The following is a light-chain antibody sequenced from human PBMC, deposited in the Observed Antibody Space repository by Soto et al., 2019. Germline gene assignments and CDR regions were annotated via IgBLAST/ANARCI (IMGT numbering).Light chain of an antibody. CDR1: SGSVSPGYY. CDR3: ALYMGSGTWV. Sequence: QAVVTQEPSFSVSPGGTVTLTCGLSSGSVSPGYYPGWYQQTPGQAPRTLIYSTNTRSSGVPDRFSGSILGSKAALTITGAQADDESDYYCALYMGSGTWVFGGGTKLTVL. CDR2: STN. V-gene: IGLV8-61*01. J-gene: IGLJ2*01.